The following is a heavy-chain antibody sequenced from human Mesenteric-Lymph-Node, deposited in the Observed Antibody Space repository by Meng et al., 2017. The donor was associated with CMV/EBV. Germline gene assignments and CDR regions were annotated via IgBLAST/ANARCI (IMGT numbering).Heavy chain of an antibody. CDR2: ISGSGGST. CDR3: ARDPYGARGGF. CDR1: GFTFSSYA. Sequence: GESLKISCAASGFTFSSYAMSWVRQAPGKGLEWVSAISGSGGSTYYADSVKGRFTISRDNAKNTMYLQMNSLRVEDTAVYYCARDPYGARGGFWGQGTLVTVSS. V-gene: IGHV3-23*01. D-gene: IGHD4-17*01. J-gene: IGHJ4*02.